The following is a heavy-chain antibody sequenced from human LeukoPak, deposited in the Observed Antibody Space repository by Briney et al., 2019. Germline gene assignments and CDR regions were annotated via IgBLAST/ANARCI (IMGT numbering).Heavy chain of an antibody. J-gene: IGHJ6*03. CDR1: HHTFSKYV. Sequence: ASVKVSCKASHHTFSKYVINWVRQVPGHGLEWLGWINANNGHTEFSHNFQGRVTVTVYTSTSTAHMGLWSWRSDDTAVYFCATFPYGSGSSFFGKEHNSYYVDVWGKGTTVIVSS. CDR3: ATFPYGSGSSFFGKEHNSYYVDV. V-gene: IGHV1-18*01. D-gene: IGHD3-10*01. CDR2: INANNGHT.